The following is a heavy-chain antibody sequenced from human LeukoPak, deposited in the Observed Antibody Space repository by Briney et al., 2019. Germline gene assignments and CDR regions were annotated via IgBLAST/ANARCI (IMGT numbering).Heavy chain of an antibody. D-gene: IGHD6-13*01. CDR2: IYWDDDK. CDR3: AHRQAAAAFLNWFDP. CDR1: GFSLSTSGVG. J-gene: IGHJ5*02. Sequence: SGPTLVKPTQTLTLTCTFSGFSLSTSGVGVGWIRQPPGKALEWLALIYWDDDKRYSPSLKRRLTITKDTSENQVVLTMTNMDPVDTATYYCAHRQAAAAFLNWFDPWGQGTLVTVSS. V-gene: IGHV2-5*02.